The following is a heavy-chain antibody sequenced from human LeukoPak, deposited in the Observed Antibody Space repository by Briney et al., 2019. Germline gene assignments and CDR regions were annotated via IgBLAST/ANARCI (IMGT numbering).Heavy chain of an antibody. CDR3: ARDPESQKGRDGLDY. CDR2: IKTDGSAK. CDR1: GFTFSDYY. D-gene: IGHD1-14*01. V-gene: IGHV3-7*01. J-gene: IGHJ4*02. Sequence: GGSLRLSCATSGFTFSDYYMSWIRQAPGKGLEWVASIKTDGSAKYCVDSLKGRFTISRDNAKNSLYLQMNNLRAEDTAVYYCARDPESQKGRDGLDYWGQGSLVTVAS.